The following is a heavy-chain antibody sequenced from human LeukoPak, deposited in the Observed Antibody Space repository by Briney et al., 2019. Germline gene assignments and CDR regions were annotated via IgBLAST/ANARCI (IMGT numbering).Heavy chain of an antibody. Sequence: GGSLRLSCAASGFTFSAFGMHWVRQAPGKGLEWVALVSYGGSHQYYADSVKGRFTISRDNSKSTLSLQMNSLRVEDTAVYYCANFNGLDTSGYYHYWGQGTLVTVSS. D-gene: IGHD3-22*01. CDR3: ANFNGLDTSGYYHY. CDR1: GFTFSAFG. V-gene: IGHV3-33*06. J-gene: IGHJ4*02. CDR2: VSYGGSHQ.